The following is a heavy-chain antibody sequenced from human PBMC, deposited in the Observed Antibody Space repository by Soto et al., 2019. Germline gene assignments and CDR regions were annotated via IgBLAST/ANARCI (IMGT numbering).Heavy chain of an antibody. V-gene: IGHV4-39*01. CDR2: VSSSRTT. CDR3: ARQFLPRPFGRLFVPAFDS. Sequence: SETLSLTCDVSGDSLNSNGYYWAWIRQSPRRGLEWIGSVSSSRTTFYNPSLKARLTMSVDTSKNGFSLTLRSLTAADTAVYYCARQFLPRPFGRLFVPAFDSWGQGSLVTVSS. D-gene: IGHD3-16*02. CDR1: GDSLNSNGYY. J-gene: IGHJ4*02.